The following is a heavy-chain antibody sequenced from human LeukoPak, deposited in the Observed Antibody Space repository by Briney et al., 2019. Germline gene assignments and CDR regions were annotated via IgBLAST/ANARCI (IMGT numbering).Heavy chain of an antibody. Sequence: SETLSLTCAVYGGSFSGYYWSWIRQPPGKGLEWIGEINHSGSTNYNPSLKSRVTISVDTSKNQFSLKLSSVTAADTAVYYCARVTGFGELFHFDYWGQGTLVTVSS. CDR2: INHSGST. CDR3: ARVTGFGELFHFDY. D-gene: IGHD3-10*01. J-gene: IGHJ4*02. CDR1: GGSFSGYY. V-gene: IGHV4-34*01.